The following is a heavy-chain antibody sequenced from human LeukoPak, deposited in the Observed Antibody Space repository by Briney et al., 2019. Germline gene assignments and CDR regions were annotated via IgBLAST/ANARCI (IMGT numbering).Heavy chain of an antibody. CDR1: GYTFTSYD. CDR3: TRGGPVAGTHKYFQH. Sequence: ASVKDSCKASGYTFTSYDFNWVRLATGQGLEWMGWMNPNNGNTDYAQKFQGRVTLTRNTSITTAYMELSSLRSEDTAVYYCTRGGPVAGTHKYFQHWGQGTLVAVSS. J-gene: IGHJ1*01. V-gene: IGHV1-8*01. D-gene: IGHD6-19*01. CDR2: MNPNNGNT.